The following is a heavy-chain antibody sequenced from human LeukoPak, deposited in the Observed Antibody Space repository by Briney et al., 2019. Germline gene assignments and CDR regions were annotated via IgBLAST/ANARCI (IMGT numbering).Heavy chain of an antibody. J-gene: IGHJ4*02. Sequence: GGSLRLSCAASGFTFSGSAMHWVRQASGKGLEWVGRIRSKANSYATAYAASVKGSFTISRDDSKNTAYLQMNSLKTEDTAVYYCTRQLAPSGIFDYWGQGTLVTVSS. CDR1: GFTFSGSA. CDR3: TRQLAPSGIFDY. D-gene: IGHD1-26*01. V-gene: IGHV3-73*01. CDR2: IRSKANSYAT.